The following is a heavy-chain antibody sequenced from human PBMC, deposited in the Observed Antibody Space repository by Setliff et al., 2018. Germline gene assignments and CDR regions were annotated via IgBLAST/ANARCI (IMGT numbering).Heavy chain of an antibody. D-gene: IGHD5-18*01. Sequence: KPSATLSLTCDVSGYSFRRDDYWAWIRQSPGRGLEWIGSVSHSGSSYYNPSLKSRVSISEDRSKNRLSLKLNSVTAADTAIYYCVRQEEETSMVMYYFTSWGPGTLVTVSS. J-gene: IGHJ4*02. CDR1: GYSFRRDDY. CDR3: VRQEEETSMVMYYFTS. V-gene: IGHV4-38-2*01. CDR2: VSHSGSS.